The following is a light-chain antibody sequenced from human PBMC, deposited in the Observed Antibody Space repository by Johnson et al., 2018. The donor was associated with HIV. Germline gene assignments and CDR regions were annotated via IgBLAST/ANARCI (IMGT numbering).Light chain of an antibody. J-gene: IGLJ1*01. CDR3: GTWDSSLYVFV. V-gene: IGLV1-51*01. Sequence: VLTQPPSVSAAPGQKVTISCSGSSSNIGNNYVSWYQQLPGTATKLLIYENKARPSGIPYRFSGSKSATSATLAITGIQTGDEADYYCGTWDSSLYVFVFGSGTKVTVL. CDR2: ENK. CDR1: SSNIGNNY.